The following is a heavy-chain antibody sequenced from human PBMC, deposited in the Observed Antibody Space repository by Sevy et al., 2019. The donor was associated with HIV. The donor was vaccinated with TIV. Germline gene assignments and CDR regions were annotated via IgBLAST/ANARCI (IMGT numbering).Heavy chain of an antibody. Sequence: ASVKVSCKASGYTFTTYAMHWVRQAPGQRLEWMGWINAGNGNTKYSQKFQGRVTITRDTSARTAYMELSSLRFEDTAVYYCAGVEYYGPDWFDPWGQGTPVTVSS. CDR2: INAGNGNT. J-gene: IGHJ5*02. CDR1: GYTFTTYA. CDR3: AGVEYYGPDWFDP. V-gene: IGHV1-3*01. D-gene: IGHD3-10*01.